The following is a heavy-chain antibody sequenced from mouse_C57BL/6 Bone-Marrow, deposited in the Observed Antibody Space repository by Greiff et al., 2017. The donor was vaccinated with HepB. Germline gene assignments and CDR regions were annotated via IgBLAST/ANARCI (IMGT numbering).Heavy chain of an antibody. D-gene: IGHD1-1*01. CDR1: GYTFTSYW. CDR2: IYPGSGST. Sequence: QVHVKQSGAELVKPGASVKMSCKASGYTFTSYWITWVKQRPGQGLEWIGDIYPGSGSTNYNEKFKSKATLTVDTSSSTAYMQLSSLTSEDSAVYYCASHYYGSSYCWYFDVWGTGTTVTVSS. V-gene: IGHV1-55*01. J-gene: IGHJ1*03. CDR3: ASHYYGSSYCWYFDV.